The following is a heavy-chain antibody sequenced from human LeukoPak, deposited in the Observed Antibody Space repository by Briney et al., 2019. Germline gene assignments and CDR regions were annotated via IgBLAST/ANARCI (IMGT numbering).Heavy chain of an antibody. CDR1: GFTFSSYW. CDR3: VTYQLLLYGFDY. D-gene: IGHD2-2*01. V-gene: IGHV3-66*01. CDR2: FYSGGST. J-gene: IGHJ4*02. Sequence: GGSLRLSCAASGFTFSSYWMHWVRQAPGKGLEWVSMFYSGGSTFYADSVKGRFTIARDSSKNTLYLQMNTLRAEDTAVYYCVTYQLLLYGFDYWGQGTLVTVSS.